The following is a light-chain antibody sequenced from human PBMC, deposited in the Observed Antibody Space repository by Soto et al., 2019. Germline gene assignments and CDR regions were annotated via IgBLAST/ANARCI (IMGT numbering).Light chain of an antibody. CDR1: QGISSY. J-gene: IGKJ2*01. Sequence: DIQLTQSPSFLSASVGDRVTITCRASQGISSYLAWYQQKPGKAPKLLIYAASTLQSWVPSRFSGSGSGTELTLTISSLQPDDFATFYCQQLNSYHTFGQGTKLEIK. V-gene: IGKV1-9*01. CDR2: AAS. CDR3: QQLNSYHT.